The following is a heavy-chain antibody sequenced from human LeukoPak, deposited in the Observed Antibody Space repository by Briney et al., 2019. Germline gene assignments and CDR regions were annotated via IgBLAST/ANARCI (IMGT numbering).Heavy chain of an antibody. Sequence: ASVKVSCKASVGTFSSYAISWVRQAPGQGLEWRGGSIPIFGTANYAQKFQGRVTITTDESTSTAYMELSSLRSEDTAVYYCARAGPIDYHGSGRYYNWFDPWGQGTLVTVSS. V-gene: IGHV1-69*05. CDR3: ARAGPIDYHGSGRYYNWFDP. D-gene: IGHD3-10*01. CDR1: VGTFSSYA. CDR2: SIPIFGTA. J-gene: IGHJ5*02.